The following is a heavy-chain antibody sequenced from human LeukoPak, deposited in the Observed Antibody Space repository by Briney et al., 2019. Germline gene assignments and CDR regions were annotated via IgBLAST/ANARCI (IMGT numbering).Heavy chain of an antibody. CDR2: IYTSGST. Sequence: SETLSLTCTVSGGSISSYYSSWIRQPAGKGLEWIGRIYTSGSTNYNPSLKSRVTMSVDTSKNQFSLKLSSVTAADTAVYYCARYGDLAYYYGSGSYSPPWFDPWGQGTLVTVSS. CDR3: ARYGDLAYYYGSGSYSPPWFDP. V-gene: IGHV4-4*07. J-gene: IGHJ5*02. CDR1: GGSISSYY. D-gene: IGHD3-10*01.